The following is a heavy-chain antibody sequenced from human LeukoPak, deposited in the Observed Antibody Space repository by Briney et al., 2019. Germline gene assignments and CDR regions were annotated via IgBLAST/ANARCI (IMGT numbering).Heavy chain of an antibody. Sequence: GGSLTLSCAPSGFTLSSYEVNWVRQAPGKGLEWVSGINWNGDNTRYADAVKGRFSISRDNANDSLFLQMNSLRGEDTAVYYCARDQGPELGWILYTAYYFDYWGQGTLVTVSS. CDR3: ARDQGPELGWILYTAYYFDY. CDR1: GFTLSSYE. V-gene: IGHV3-20*04. D-gene: IGHD5-18*01. CDR2: INWNGDNT. J-gene: IGHJ4*02.